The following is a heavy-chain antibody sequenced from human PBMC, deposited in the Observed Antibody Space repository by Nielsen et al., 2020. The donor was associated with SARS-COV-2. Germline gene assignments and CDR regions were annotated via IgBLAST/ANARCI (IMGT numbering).Heavy chain of an antibody. D-gene: IGHD3-10*01. V-gene: IGHV4-39*01. CDR1: GGSISSSSYY. CDR3: AVDWFGELLYYFDY. CDR2: IYYSGST. J-gene: IGHJ4*02. Sequence: SETLSLTCTVSGGSISSSSYYWGWIRQPPGKGLEWIGSIYYSGSTYYNPSLKSRVTISVDTSKNQFSLKLSSVTAADTALYYCAVDWFGELLYYFDYWGQGTLVTVSS.